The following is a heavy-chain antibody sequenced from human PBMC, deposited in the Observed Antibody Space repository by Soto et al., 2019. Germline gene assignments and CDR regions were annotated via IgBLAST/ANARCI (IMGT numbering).Heavy chain of an antibody. D-gene: IGHD1-26*01. CDR2: IYYSGST. Sequence: PSETLSLTCTVSGGSISSSSYYWGWIRQPPGKGLEWIGSIYYSGSTYYNPSLKSRVTISVDTSKNQFSLKLSSVTAADTAVYYCARPSPYSGSYFGGFDYWGQGTLVTVSS. V-gene: IGHV4-39*01. J-gene: IGHJ4*02. CDR3: ARPSPYSGSYFGGFDY. CDR1: GGSISSSSYY.